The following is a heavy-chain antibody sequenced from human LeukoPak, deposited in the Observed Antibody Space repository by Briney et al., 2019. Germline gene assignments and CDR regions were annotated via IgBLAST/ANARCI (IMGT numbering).Heavy chain of an antibody. J-gene: IGHJ4*02. D-gene: IGHD5-12*01. V-gene: IGHV4-30-2*01. CDR3: ARAPTSRVATSFDY. Sequence: SETLSLTCAVSGGSISSGGYSWSWIRQPPGQGLEWIGYIYHSGSTYYNPSLKSRVTISVDRSKNQFSLKLTSVTAADTAVYYCARAPTSRVATSFDYWGQGTLVTVSS. CDR2: IYHSGST. CDR1: GGSISSGGYS.